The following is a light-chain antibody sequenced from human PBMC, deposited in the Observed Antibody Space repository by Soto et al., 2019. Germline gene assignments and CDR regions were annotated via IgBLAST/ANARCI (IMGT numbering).Light chain of an antibody. CDR3: RSCTSSSTEYV. CDR2: EVS. Sequence: QSVLTPPASVSGSPGQSITISCTGTSSDVGGYNYVSWYQQHPGKAPKLMIYEVSNRPSGVSNRFSGSKSGNTASLTISGLQAEDEADYYCRSCTSSSTEYVVGTGTKVTVL. V-gene: IGLV2-14*01. J-gene: IGLJ1*01. CDR1: SSDVGGYNY.